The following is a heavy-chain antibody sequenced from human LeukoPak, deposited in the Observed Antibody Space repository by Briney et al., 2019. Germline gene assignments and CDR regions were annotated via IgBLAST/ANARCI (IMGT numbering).Heavy chain of an antibody. CDR2: ISGGGGIS. Sequence: GGSLRLSCAASGFSLSAYAMSWVRQAPGKGLEWVSVISGGGGISYYADSVEGRFTISRDNSNNTLYLHMNSLGAEDPAISSCARDSPGFDSYYQHHLDVWGKGTTVTVSS. V-gene: IGHV3-23*01. J-gene: IGHJ6*04. CDR3: ARDSPGFDSYYQHHLDV. D-gene: IGHD3-9*01. CDR1: GFSLSAYA.